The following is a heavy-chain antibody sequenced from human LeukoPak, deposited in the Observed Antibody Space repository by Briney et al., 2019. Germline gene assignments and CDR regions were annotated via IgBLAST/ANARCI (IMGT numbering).Heavy chain of an antibody. J-gene: IGHJ4*02. CDR3: AKQWLVSSEVDY. CDR2: IYENGGTT. V-gene: IGHV3-23*01. CDR1: GFTFRSHA. Sequence: GGSLRLSCVGSGFTFRSHAMSWVRQAPEKGLEFVSGIYENGGTTYYADSVKGRFSISRDNSKNTLYLQMDSLRGEDTAVYYCAKQWLVSSEVDYWGQGTLVTVSS. D-gene: IGHD6-19*01.